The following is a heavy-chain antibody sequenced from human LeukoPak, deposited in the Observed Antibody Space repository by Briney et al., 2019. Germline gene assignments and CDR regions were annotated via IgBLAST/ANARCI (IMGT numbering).Heavy chain of an antibody. CDR2: ISGYNGNT. Sequence: ASVKVSCKASGYTFNRNGISWVRQAPGQGLEWMGWISGYNGNTNYAQKLQGRVTMTTDTSTSTAYMELRSLRSDDTAVYYCARAGEGTLSELDYWGQGTLVTVSS. J-gene: IGHJ4*02. D-gene: IGHD1-26*01. CDR3: ARAGEGTLSELDY. CDR1: GYTFNRNG. V-gene: IGHV1-18*01.